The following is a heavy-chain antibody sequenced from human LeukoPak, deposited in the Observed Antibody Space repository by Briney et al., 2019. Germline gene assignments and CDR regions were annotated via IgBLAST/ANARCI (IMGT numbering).Heavy chain of an antibody. J-gene: IGHJ3*02. D-gene: IGHD3-3*01. V-gene: IGHV4-59*01. CDR1: GASITSYY. CDR2: IYYSGST. CDR3: ARDLSQVGVVTLGASDI. Sequence: SETLSLTCTVSGASITSYYWNWIRQPPGKGLEWIGYIYYSGSTNYNPSLKSRVTISVDTSKNQLSLDLTSVTAADTAVYYCARDLSQVGVVTLGASDIWGQGTMVTVSS.